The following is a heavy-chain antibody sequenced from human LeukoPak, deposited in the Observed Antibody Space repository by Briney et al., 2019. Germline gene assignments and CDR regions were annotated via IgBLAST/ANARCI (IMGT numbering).Heavy chain of an antibody. J-gene: IGHJ5*02. CDR2: IYYSGST. D-gene: IGHD4-23*01. CDR3: AREAGSGKNWFDP. V-gene: IGHV4-61*01. Sequence: PSETLSLTCTVSGDSVSSDNYYWNWIRQPPGKGLEWIGDIYYSGSTNYDPSLKSRVTISLDTPKNQFSLKLNSVTAADTAVYYCAREAGSGKNWFDPWGQGTLVTVSS. CDR1: GDSVSSDNYY.